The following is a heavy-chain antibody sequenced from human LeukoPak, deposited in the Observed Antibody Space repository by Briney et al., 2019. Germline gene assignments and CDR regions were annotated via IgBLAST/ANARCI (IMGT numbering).Heavy chain of an antibody. CDR2: IYYTGST. D-gene: IGHD5-24*01. J-gene: IGHJ4*02. Sequence: PSETLSLTCTVSGGSVSDYYWSWIRQSPGKGLEWIGYIYYTGSTSYNPSLRSRVTMSADASKNQFSLKLSPVTAADTAVYYCARGRDGRRLTRAIDYWGQGTLVTVSS. V-gene: IGHV4-59*02. CDR1: GGSVSDYY. CDR3: ARGRDGRRLTRAIDY.